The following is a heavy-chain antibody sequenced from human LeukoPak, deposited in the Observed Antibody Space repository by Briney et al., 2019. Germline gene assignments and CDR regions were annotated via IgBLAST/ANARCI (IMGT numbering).Heavy chain of an antibody. CDR3: GRRIEKTAMVDY. D-gene: IGHD5-18*01. J-gene: IGHJ4*02. Sequence: SETLSLTCTVSGGSISSRSYYWGWIRQPPGKGLEWIGSIYYSGSTYYNPSLKSRVTISVDTSKNQFSLKLTSVTAADTAVYYCGRRIEKTAMVDYWGQGTLVTVSS. V-gene: IGHV4-39*01. CDR1: GGSISSRSYY. CDR2: IYYSGST.